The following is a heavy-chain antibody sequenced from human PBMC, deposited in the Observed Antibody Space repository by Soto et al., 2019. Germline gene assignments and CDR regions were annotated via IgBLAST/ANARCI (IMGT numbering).Heavy chain of an antibody. V-gene: IGHV2-5*02. D-gene: IGHD2-15*01. CDR1: GFSLSTSGGG. CDR2: IYWDDDK. CDR3: AHVLVVVANYGMDV. Sequence: PTLVNPTQTLTLTCTFSGFSLSTSGGGVGWIRQPPGKALEWLALIYWDDDKRYSPSLTSRLTITKDTSKNQVVLTMTNMDPVDTATYYCAHVLVVVANYGMDVWGQGTTVTVSS. J-gene: IGHJ6*02.